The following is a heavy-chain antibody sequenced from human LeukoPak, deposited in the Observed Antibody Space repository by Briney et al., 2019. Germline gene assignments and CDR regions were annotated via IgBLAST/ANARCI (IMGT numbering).Heavy chain of an antibody. CDR1: DYTFTLYN. Sequence: ASVKVSCNASDYTFTLYNIHWVRQAPGQGLEWMGRINPSVGSTIYAQKFQGRVTMTSDTSTTTVYLEINSLRPWDTAVYSCARRYSGYDFGYWGQGTLVTVSS. V-gene: IGHV1-46*01. CDR3: ARRYSGYDFGY. J-gene: IGHJ4*02. CDR2: INPSVGST. D-gene: IGHD5-12*01.